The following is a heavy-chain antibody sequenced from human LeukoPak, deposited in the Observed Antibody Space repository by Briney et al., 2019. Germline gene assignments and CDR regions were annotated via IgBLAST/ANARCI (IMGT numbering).Heavy chain of an antibody. D-gene: IGHD3-10*01. Sequence: ASVTVSCKASGYTFTSYDINWVRQATGQGLGWMGWMSPNSGNTGYAQKFQGRVTMTRNTSISTAYMELSSLRSEDTAVYYCARGLFGHRRLFDYWGQGTLVTVSS. V-gene: IGHV1-8*01. CDR1: GYTFTSYD. J-gene: IGHJ4*02. CDR2: MSPNSGNT. CDR3: ARGLFGHRRLFDY.